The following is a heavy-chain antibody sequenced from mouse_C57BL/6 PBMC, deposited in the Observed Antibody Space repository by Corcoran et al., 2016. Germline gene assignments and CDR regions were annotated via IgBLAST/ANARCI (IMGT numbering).Heavy chain of an antibody. D-gene: IGHD2-5*01. CDR1: GYTFTTYG. V-gene: IGHV9-3*01. CDR2: VNTYSGVP. J-gene: IGHJ2*01. CDR3: AREKSNYDLLDY. Sequence: QIQLVQSGPELKKPGETVKISCKASGYTFTTYGMSWVKQAPGKGLKWMGWVNTYSGVPTYADDFKGRFAFSLETSASTAYLQINNLKNEDTATYFCAREKSNYDLLDYWGQGTTLTVSA.